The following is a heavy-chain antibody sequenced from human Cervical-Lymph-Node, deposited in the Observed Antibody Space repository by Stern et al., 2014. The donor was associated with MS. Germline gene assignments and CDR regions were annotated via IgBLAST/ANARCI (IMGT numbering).Heavy chain of an antibody. J-gene: IGHJ6*02. CDR3: VRVDDSTEAVFFHYGMDV. D-gene: IGHD2/OR15-2a*01. CDR2: IYPGDSET. V-gene: IGHV5-51*01. CDR1: GYSFTTYW. Sequence: VQLVQSGVEVKKPGESLKISCKGSGYSFTTYWIGWVRQMSGKGLEWVGIIYPGDSETRYSPSFQGQVTISADKSISAAYLEWSSLKASDTAMYYCVRVDDSTEAVFFHYGMDVWGQGTTVIVSS.